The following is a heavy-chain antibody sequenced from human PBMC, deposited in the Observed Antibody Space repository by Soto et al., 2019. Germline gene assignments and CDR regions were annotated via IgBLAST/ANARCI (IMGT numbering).Heavy chain of an antibody. D-gene: IGHD3-3*01. Sequence: PSETLSLTCAVYGGSFSGYYWSWIRQPPGKGLEWIGEINHSGSTNYNPSLKSRVTISVDTSKNQFSLKLSSVTAADTAVYYCARDATYYDFWSGPRNYYYYGMDVWGQGTTVTVSS. V-gene: IGHV4-34*01. CDR2: INHSGST. J-gene: IGHJ6*02. CDR3: ARDATYYDFWSGPRNYYYYGMDV. CDR1: GGSFSGYY.